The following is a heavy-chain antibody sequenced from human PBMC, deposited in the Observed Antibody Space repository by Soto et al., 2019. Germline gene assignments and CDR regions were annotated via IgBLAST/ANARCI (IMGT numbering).Heavy chain of an antibody. Sequence: QVQVVESGGGVVQPGRSLRLSCTTPGFTLSSYVMHWVRQAPGKGLEWVAVIWYDGSNKYYADSVKGRFIISKDNSQNALDLQLNSLRAEDTAVYYCARDAVLGDSSSSAFDIWGQGTMVTVSS. J-gene: IGHJ3*02. CDR1: GFTLSSYV. V-gene: IGHV3-33*01. CDR3: ARDAVLGDSSSSAFDI. D-gene: IGHD3-16*01. CDR2: IWYDGSNK.